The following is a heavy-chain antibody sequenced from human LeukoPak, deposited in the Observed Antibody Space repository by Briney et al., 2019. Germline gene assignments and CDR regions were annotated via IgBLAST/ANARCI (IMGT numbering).Heavy chain of an antibody. CDR1: GFTFSIYG. D-gene: IGHD6-19*01. V-gene: IGHV3-30*18. J-gene: IGHJ4*02. Sequence: GRSLRLSCAASGFTFSIYGMHWVRQAPGKGLEWVAVISYDGSNKYYADSVKGRFTISRDNSKNTLYLQMNSLRAEDTAVYYCAKDFGIAVAPFDYWGQGTLVTVSS. CDR3: AKDFGIAVAPFDY. CDR2: ISYDGSNK.